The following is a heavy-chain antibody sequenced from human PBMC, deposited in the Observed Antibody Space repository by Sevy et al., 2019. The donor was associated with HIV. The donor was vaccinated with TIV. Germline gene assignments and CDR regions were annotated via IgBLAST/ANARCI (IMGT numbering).Heavy chain of an antibody. J-gene: IGHJ6*02. D-gene: IGHD2-15*01. CDR1: GDSVSSNSAA. CDR3: ARAGGGGYCSGGSCYSSYYYFYGMDV. Sequence: SQTLSLTCAISGDSVSSNSAAWNWIRQSPSRGLEWLGRTYYRSKWYNDYAVSVKSRITINPDTSNNQFSLQLNSVTPEETAVYYCARAGGGGYCSGGSCYSSYYYFYGMDVWGQGTTVTVS. V-gene: IGHV6-1*01. CDR2: TYYRSKWYN.